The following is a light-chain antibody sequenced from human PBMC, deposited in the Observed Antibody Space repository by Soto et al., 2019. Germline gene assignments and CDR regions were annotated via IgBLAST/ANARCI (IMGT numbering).Light chain of an antibody. CDR3: MQALQPLT. CDR2: LGS. Sequence: DIVMTQSPLSLPVTPGEPASISCRSSQSLLHNNGYNYLDWYLQKPGQSPQLLIYLGSYRASGVPDRFSGSGSGTDFTLKISRVEAEDVGVYYCMQALQPLTFGGGTKVEIK. J-gene: IGKJ4*01. V-gene: IGKV2-28*01. CDR1: QSLLHNNGYNY.